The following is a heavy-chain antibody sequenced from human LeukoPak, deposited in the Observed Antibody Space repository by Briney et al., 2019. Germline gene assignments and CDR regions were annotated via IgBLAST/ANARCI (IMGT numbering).Heavy chain of an antibody. CDR2: FYHSGST. Sequence: SETLSLTCSVSGGFNTHYYWSWIRQPPGKGLEWIGYFYHSGSTNYNPSLKSRVTISVDTSKSHFSLKLSSVTAADTAVYYCAGDTYGMDVWGQGTTVTVSS. CDR3: AGDTYGMDV. V-gene: IGHV4-59*01. J-gene: IGHJ6*02. CDR1: GGFNTHYY.